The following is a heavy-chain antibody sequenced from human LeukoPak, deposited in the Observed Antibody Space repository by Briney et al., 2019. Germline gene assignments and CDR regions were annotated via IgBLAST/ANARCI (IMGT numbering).Heavy chain of an antibody. CDR1: GFTFSSYE. CDR3: ARALTTTMAPG. V-gene: IGHV3-48*03. J-gene: IGHJ4*02. Sequence: PGGSLRLSCAASGFTFSSYEMNWVRQAPGKGLEWVSYISSSGSTIYYADSVKGQFTISRDNAKNSLYLQMSSLRADDTAVYYCARALTTTMAPGGGQGTLVTVSS. D-gene: IGHD5-18*01. CDR2: ISSSGSTI.